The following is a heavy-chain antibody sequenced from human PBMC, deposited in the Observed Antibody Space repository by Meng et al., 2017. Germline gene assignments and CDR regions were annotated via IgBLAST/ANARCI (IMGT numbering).Heavy chain of an antibody. CDR2: IIPIFGTA. CDR3: ARSFSRATWERDD. J-gene: IGHJ4*02. D-gene: IGHD1-26*01. V-gene: IGHV1-69*01. Sequence: QGRLLQSGAEVKKPGSPVKVSCKASGGTFSSYAISWVRQAPGQGLEWMGGIIPIFGTANYAQKFQGRVTITADESTSTAYMELSSLRSEDTAVYYCARSFSRATWERDDWGQGTLVTVSS. CDR1: GGTFSSYA.